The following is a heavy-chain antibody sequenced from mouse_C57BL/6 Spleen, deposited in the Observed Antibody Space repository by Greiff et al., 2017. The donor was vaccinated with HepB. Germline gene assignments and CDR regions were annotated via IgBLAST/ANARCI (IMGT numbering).Heavy chain of an antibody. Sequence: QVQLQQPGAELVKPGASVKLSCKASGYTFTSYWMQWVKQRPGQGLEWIGEIDPSDSYTNYNQKFKGKATLTVDTSSSAAYMQLSSLTSEDSAVYYCVRGRGNDDSVAWIDYWGQGTLVTVSA. CDR1: GYTFTSYW. CDR3: VRGRGNDDSVAWIDY. CDR2: IDPSDSYT. J-gene: IGHJ3*01. V-gene: IGHV1-50*01. D-gene: IGHD2-3*01.